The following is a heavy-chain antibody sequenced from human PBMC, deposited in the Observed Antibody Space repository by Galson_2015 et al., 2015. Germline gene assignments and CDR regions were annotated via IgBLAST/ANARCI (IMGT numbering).Heavy chain of an antibody. D-gene: IGHD6-13*01. CDR2: ISYDGSNK. J-gene: IGHJ4*02. CDR3: AKGVSSREDY. Sequence: SLRLSCAASGFTFSSYGMHWVRQAPGKGLEWVAVISYDGSNKYYADSVKGRFTISRDNFKNTLYLQMNSLRAEDTAVYYCAKGVSSREDYSGQGTLVTVSS. CDR1: GFTFSSYG. V-gene: IGHV3-30*18.